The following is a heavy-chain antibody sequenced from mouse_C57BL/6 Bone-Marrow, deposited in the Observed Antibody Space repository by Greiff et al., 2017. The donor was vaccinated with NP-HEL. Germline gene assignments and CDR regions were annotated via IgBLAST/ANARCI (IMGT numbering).Heavy chain of an antibody. D-gene: IGHD2-5*01. Sequence: EVKLQESGAELVKPGASVKLSCTASGFNIKDYYMHWVKQRPEQGLEWIGRIDPEDGETKYAPKFQGKATITAETSSNTAYLQLSSLTSEDTAVYYCASYCSNYGSPWDWYYFDYWGQGTTLTVSS. CDR3: ASYCSNYGSPWDWYYFDY. CDR2: IDPEDGET. CDR1: GFNIKDYY. V-gene: IGHV14-2*01. J-gene: IGHJ2*01.